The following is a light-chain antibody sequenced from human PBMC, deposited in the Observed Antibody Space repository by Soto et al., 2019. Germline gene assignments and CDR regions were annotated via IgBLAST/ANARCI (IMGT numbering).Light chain of an antibody. V-gene: IGLV2-14*01. Sequence: QSALTQPASVSGSPGQSITISCTGTSSDVGGYNYVSWYQQHPGKAPKLMIFDVSNRPSGVSERFSGSKSGNTASLTISGLQAEDEADYYCSSYTSSSTRVFGTGTKVTVL. CDR2: DVS. CDR3: SSYTSSSTRV. CDR1: SSDVGGYNY. J-gene: IGLJ1*01.